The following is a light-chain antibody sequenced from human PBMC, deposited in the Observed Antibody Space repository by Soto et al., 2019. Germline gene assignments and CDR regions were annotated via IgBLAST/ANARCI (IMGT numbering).Light chain of an antibody. Sequence: EIVLTQSPGTLSLSPGERATLSCRASQSVSSSYLAWYQQKPGQAPRFLIYSASSRATGIPDRFSGSGSGTDFTLTISRLEPEDFAVYYCQQRSNWPPITFGQGTRLEI. CDR3: QQRSNWPPIT. V-gene: IGKV3D-20*02. CDR2: SAS. CDR1: QSVSSSY. J-gene: IGKJ5*01.